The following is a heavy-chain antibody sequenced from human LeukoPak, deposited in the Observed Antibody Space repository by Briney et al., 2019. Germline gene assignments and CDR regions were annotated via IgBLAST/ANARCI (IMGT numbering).Heavy chain of an antibody. D-gene: IGHD3-10*01. V-gene: IGHV3-33*01. CDR3: ARPFSSGRNDAFDI. Sequence: GGSLRLSCAASGFTFSSYGMHWVRQAPGKGLEWVAVIWYDGSNKYYADSVKGRFTTSRDNSKNTLYLQMNSLRAEDTAVYYCARPFSSGRNDAFDIWGQGTMVTVSS. CDR2: IWYDGSNK. CDR1: GFTFSSYG. J-gene: IGHJ3*02.